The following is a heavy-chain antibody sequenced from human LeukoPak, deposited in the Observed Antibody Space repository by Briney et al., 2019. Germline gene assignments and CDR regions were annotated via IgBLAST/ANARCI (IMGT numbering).Heavy chain of an antibody. D-gene: IGHD6-13*01. CDR2: IWANGNDE. Sequence: GGSLRLSCAASAFTFSYYGMHWVRQAPGRGLEWVAVIWANGNDEYYADSVKGRFAISRDNSKNTVYLQMNSLRAEDTAVYYCARVGNLAAAGTPDYWGQGTLVTVSS. V-gene: IGHV3-33*01. CDR3: ARVGNLAAAGTPDY. CDR1: AFTFSYYG. J-gene: IGHJ4*02.